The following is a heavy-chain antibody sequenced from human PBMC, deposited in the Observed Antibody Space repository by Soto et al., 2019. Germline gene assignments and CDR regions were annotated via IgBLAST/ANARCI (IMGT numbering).Heavy chain of an antibody. CDR3: AKGRAAAARYYFDY. D-gene: IGHD6-13*01. CDR2: ISGSGGST. Sequence: EVQVLESGGDLVEPGGSLRLSCAASGFTFSSYAMSWVRQAPGKGLEWVSAISGSGGSTYYADSVKGRFTISRDNSKNTLYLQMNSLRAEDTAVYYCAKGRAAAARYYFDYWGQGTLVTVSS. J-gene: IGHJ4*02. CDR1: GFTFSSYA. V-gene: IGHV3-23*01.